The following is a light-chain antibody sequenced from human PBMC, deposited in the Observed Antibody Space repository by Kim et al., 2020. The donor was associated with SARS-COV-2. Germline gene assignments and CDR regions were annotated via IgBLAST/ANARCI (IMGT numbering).Light chain of an antibody. CDR1: QGISSY. V-gene: IGKV1-9*01. J-gene: IGKJ1*01. Sequence: ASVGDRVTITCRASQGISSYLAWYQQKPGKAPKLLIYAASTLQSGVPSRFSGSGSGTEFTLTISSLQPEDFATYYCQQLNSYPWTFGQGTKVEIK. CDR3: QQLNSYPWT. CDR2: AAS.